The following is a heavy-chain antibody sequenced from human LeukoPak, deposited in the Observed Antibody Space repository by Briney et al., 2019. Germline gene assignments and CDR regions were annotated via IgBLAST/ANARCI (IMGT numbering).Heavy chain of an antibody. CDR1: GYTFTGYY. J-gene: IGHJ6*03. CDR2: INPNSGGT. Sequence: ALVKVSCKASGYTFTGYYMHWVRQAPGQGLEWMGWINPNSGGTNYAQKFQGRVTMTRDTSISTAYMELSRLRSDDTAVYYCARGARYSGPYYYYYMDVWGKGTTVTVSS. V-gene: IGHV1-2*02. D-gene: IGHD2-21*01. CDR3: ARGARYSGPYYYYYMDV.